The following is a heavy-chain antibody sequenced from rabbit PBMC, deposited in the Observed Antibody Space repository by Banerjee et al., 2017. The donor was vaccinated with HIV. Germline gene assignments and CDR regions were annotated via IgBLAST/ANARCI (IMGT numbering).Heavy chain of an antibody. Sequence: QSLEESGGDLVKPGASLTLTCTASRFTLSSYWMCWVRQAPGKGLEWIACIDAGSSGYTWYASWAKGRFTISKASSTTVTLQMTSLTAADTATYFCARGLLIGDLWGPGTLVTVS. V-gene: IGHV1S40*01. CDR2: IDAGSSGYT. CDR3: ARGLLIGDL. CDR1: RFTLSSYW. D-gene: IGHD4-2*01. J-gene: IGHJ4*01.